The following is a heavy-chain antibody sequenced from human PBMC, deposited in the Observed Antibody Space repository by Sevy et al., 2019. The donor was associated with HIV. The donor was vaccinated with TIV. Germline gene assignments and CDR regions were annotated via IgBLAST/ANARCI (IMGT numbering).Heavy chain of an antibody. J-gene: IGHJ3*02. V-gene: IGHV3-9*01. CDR3: AKDMGGSGSYPGGAFDI. Sequence: GGSLRLSCAASGFTFDDYAMHWVRQAPGKGLEWVSGISWNSGSIGYADSVKGRFTISRDNAMHSLYLQMNSLRAEDTALYYCAKDMGGSGSYPGGAFDIWGQGTMVTVSS. CDR2: ISWNSGSI. D-gene: IGHD3-10*01. CDR1: GFTFDDYA.